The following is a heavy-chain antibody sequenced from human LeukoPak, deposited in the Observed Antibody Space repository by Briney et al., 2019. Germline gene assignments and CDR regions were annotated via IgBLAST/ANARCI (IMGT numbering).Heavy chain of an antibody. CDR1: GFTFSSYA. CDR3: ARLNILTGSTEAFDI. D-gene: IGHD3-9*01. V-gene: IGHV3-23*01. Sequence: PGGSLRLSCAASGFTFSSYAMSWVRQAPGKGLEWVSAISGSGGSTYYADSVKGRFTISRDNSKNTLYLQMNSLRAEDTAVYYCARLNILTGSTEAFDIWGQGTMVTVSS. J-gene: IGHJ3*02. CDR2: ISGSGGST.